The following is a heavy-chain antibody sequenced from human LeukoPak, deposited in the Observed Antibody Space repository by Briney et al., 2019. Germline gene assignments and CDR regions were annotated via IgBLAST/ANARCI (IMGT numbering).Heavy chain of an antibody. V-gene: IGHV3-21*04. CDR3: AKGGIAAAGHEY. CDR1: GFTFSSYS. J-gene: IGHJ4*02. D-gene: IGHD6-25*01. Sequence: GTLRLSCAASGFTFSSYSMNWVRQAPGKGLEWVSSISSSSSYIYYADSVKGRFTISRDNAKNSLYLQMNSLRADDTAVYYCAKGGIAAAGHEYWGQGTLVTVSS. CDR2: ISSSSSYI.